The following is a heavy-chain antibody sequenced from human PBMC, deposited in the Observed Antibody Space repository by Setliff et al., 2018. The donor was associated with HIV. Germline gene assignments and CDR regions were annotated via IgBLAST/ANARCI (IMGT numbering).Heavy chain of an antibody. Sequence: GASVKVSCKASGRTFSSYAISWVRQAPGQGLEWMGGIIPIFGTANYAQKFQGRVTITADESTSTAYMELSSLRSEDTAVYYCARDTPHIVVVTAPEPGDDAFDIWGQGTMVTVSS. V-gene: IGHV1-69*13. CDR2: IIPIFGTA. CDR3: ARDTPHIVVVTAPEPGDDAFDI. D-gene: IGHD2-21*02. J-gene: IGHJ3*02. CDR1: GRTFSSYA.